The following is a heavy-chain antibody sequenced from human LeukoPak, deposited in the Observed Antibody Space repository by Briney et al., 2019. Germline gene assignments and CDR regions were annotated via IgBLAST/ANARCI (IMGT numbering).Heavy chain of an antibody. CDR1: GYTFTSYG. J-gene: IGHJ4*02. Sequence: ASVKVSCKASGYTFTSYGISWVRQAPGQGLEWMGWISAYNGNTNYAQKLQGRVTMTTDTSTSTAYMELRSLRSDDTAVYYCARASHIAVAGLFDYWGQGTLVTASS. CDR2: ISAYNGNT. D-gene: IGHD6-19*01. CDR3: ARASHIAVAGLFDY. V-gene: IGHV1-18*04.